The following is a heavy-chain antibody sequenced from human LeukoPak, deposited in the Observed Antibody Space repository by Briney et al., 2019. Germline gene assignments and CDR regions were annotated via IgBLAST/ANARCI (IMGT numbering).Heavy chain of an antibody. V-gene: IGHV3-74*01. J-gene: IGHJ3*02. CDR3: TRTSDVQVFDI. D-gene: IGHD2-21*02. CDR1: GFTFSNYW. CDR2: INSDGSIT. Sequence: PGGSLRLSCAASGFTFSNYWMYWVRQAPGKGLVWVSRINSDGSITNYAASVKGRFTISRDDATNTVYLQMNSLGAEDTAVYYCTRTSDVQVFDIWGQGTMVTVSS.